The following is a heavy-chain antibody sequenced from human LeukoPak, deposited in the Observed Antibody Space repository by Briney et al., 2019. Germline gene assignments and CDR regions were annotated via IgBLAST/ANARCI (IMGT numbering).Heavy chain of an antibody. V-gene: IGHV3-30*18. J-gene: IGHJ4*02. CDR1: GFTFSSYS. Sequence: PGGSLRLSCAASGFTFSSYSMNWVRQAPGKVLEWVAVISYDGSNKYYADSVKGRFTISRDNSKNTLYLQMNSLRAEDTAVYYCAKSGYNRFDYWGQGTLVTVSS. D-gene: IGHD5-24*01. CDR2: ISYDGSNK. CDR3: AKSGYNRFDY.